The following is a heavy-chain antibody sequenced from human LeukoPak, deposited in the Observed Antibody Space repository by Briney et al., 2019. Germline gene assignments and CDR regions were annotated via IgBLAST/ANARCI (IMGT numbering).Heavy chain of an antibody. CDR3: ARAPGWNEVEVPSLD. CDR2: ISSSGSTI. J-gene: IGHJ4*02. V-gene: IGHV3-11*04. D-gene: IGHD1-1*01. Sequence: PGGSLTLSCAASGFTFSDYYMSWIRQAPGKGLEWLSYISSSGSTIYYADSVKGRFTISRDNAKNSLYLQMNSLRAEDTAVYYCARAPGWNEVEVPSLDWGQGTLVTVSS. CDR1: GFTFSDYY.